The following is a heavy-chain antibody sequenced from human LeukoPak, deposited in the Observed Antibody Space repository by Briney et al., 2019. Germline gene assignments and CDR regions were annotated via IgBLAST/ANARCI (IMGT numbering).Heavy chain of an antibody. D-gene: IGHD6-19*01. CDR3: ARDGRAGSLFAY. Sequence: SETLSLTCTVSGYSISSGYYWGWIRQPPGKGLEWIGSIYHSGSTYYNPSLKSRVTISVDTSKNQFSLKLSSVTAADTAIYYCARDGRAGSLFAYWGQGTLVTVSS. CDR2: IYHSGST. V-gene: IGHV4-38-2*02. J-gene: IGHJ4*02. CDR1: GYSISSGYY.